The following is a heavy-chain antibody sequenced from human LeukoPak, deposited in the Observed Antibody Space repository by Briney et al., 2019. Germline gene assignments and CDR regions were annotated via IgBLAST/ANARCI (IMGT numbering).Heavy chain of an antibody. Sequence: GGSLRLSCADSGFTFSSYAMSWARQAPGKGLEWVSSISSSSSYIYYADSVKGRFTISRDNAKNSLYLQMNNLRAEDTAVYYCARDLAVADAYYFDYWGQGTLVTVSS. CDR1: GFTFSSYA. CDR3: ARDLAVADAYYFDY. V-gene: IGHV3-21*01. J-gene: IGHJ4*02. CDR2: ISSSSSYI. D-gene: IGHD6-19*01.